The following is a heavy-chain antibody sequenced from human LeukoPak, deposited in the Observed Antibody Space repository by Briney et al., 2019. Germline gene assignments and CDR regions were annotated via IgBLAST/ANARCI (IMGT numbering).Heavy chain of an antibody. Sequence: PSETLSLTCAAYGGSFSGYYWSWIRQPPGKGLEWIGEINHSGSTNYNPSLKSRVTISVDTSKNQFSLKLSSVTAADTAVYYCARDSRVVLRYFDWLSAGYYFDYWGQGTLVTVSS. D-gene: IGHD3-9*01. CDR1: GGSFSGYY. CDR3: ARDSRVVLRYFDWLSAGYYFDY. J-gene: IGHJ4*02. CDR2: INHSGST. V-gene: IGHV4-34*01.